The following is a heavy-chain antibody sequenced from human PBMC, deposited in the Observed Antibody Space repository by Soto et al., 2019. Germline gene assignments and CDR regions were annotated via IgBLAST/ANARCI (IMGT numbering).Heavy chain of an antibody. CDR3: ARAYSDAFDI. CDR2: ISSSGTGI. Sequence: PGGSLRLSCAASGFTFSDYYMTWIRQAPGKGLEWVSYISSSGTGIYYPDSVKGRFTISRDNAKKSLYLQMSSLRAEDTVVYYCARAYSDAFDIWGQGTMVTVSS. D-gene: IGHD2-15*01. CDR1: GFTFSDYY. J-gene: IGHJ3*02. V-gene: IGHV3-11*01.